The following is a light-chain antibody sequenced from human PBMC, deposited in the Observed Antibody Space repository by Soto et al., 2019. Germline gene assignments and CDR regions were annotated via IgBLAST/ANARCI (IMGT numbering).Light chain of an antibody. J-gene: IGKJ1*01. CDR1: QGISSY. Sequence: AIRMTQSPSSLSASTGDRVTITCRASQGISSYLAWYQQKPGKAPKLLIYAASTLQSGVPSRFSGSGSGTDFTLTISCLQSEDFATYYCQQYYSYLQTFGQGTKAEIK. CDR3: QQYYSYLQT. CDR2: AAS. V-gene: IGKV1-8*01.